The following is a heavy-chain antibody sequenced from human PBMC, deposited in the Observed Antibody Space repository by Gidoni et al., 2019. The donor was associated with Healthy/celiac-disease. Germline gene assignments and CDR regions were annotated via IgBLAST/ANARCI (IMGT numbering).Heavy chain of an antibody. CDR2: ISSNGGST. Sequence: EVQLVASGGGLVQPGGSLRLSCSAYGFTFSSYAMHWVRQAPGKGLEYVSAISSNGGSTYYADSVKGRFTISRDNSKNTLYLQMSSLRAEDTAVYYCVKDGIAAAGSPGYWGQGTLVTVSS. J-gene: IGHJ4*02. D-gene: IGHD6-13*01. CDR1: GFTFSSYA. CDR3: VKDGIAAAGSPGY. V-gene: IGHV3-64D*06.